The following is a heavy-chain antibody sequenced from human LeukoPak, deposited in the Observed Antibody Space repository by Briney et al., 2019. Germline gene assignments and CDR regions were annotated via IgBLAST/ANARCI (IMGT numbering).Heavy chain of an antibody. CDR2: VYSSGGN. D-gene: IGHD3-22*01. J-gene: IGHJ4*02. CDR1: GYSISYYY. Sequence: SETLSLTCSVSGYSISYYYWTWIRQPPGKGLEWIGYVYSSGGNNYNTSLKSRVTMSIDTSKDQFSLELRSVTAADTAVYFCARERSGLGYFDYWGQGALVTVSS. CDR3: ARERSGLGYFDY. V-gene: IGHV4-59*01.